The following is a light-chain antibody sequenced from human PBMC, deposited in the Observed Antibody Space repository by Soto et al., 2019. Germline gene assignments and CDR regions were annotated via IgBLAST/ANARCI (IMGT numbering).Light chain of an antibody. CDR3: QQYKSYYT. J-gene: IGKJ2*01. CDR1: QTISSW. CDR2: KAS. V-gene: IGKV1-5*03. Sequence: DIQMAQSPSTLSGSVGRRVTMASRASQTISSWLAWYQQKPGKAPKLLIYKASTLKSGVPSRFSGSGSGTEFTLTISSLQPDDLATYYCQQYKSYYTFGQGTKVDI.